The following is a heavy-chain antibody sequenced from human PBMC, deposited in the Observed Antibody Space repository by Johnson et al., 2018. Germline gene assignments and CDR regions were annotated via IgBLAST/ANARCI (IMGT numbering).Heavy chain of an antibody. CDR2: IWYDGSNK. CDR3: ARSLRYFGWSYYYYGMDV. J-gene: IGHJ6*02. CDR1: GFTFSSYG. Sequence: QVQLVESGGGVVQPGRSLRLSCAASGFTFSSYGMHWVRQAPGKGLEWVAVIWYDGSNKYYADSVKGRFTISRDNSKNTLYLQMNSLRAEDTAVYCCARSLRYFGWSYYYYGMDVWGQGTTVTVSS. D-gene: IGHD3-9*01. V-gene: IGHV3-33*01.